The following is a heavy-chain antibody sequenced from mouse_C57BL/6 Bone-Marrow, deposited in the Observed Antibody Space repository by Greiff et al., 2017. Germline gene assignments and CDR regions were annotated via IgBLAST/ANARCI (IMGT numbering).Heavy chain of an antibody. V-gene: IGHV1-55*01. J-gene: IGHJ1*03. D-gene: IGHD2-5*01. CDR2: IYPGSGST. CDR1: GYTFTSYW. CDR3: ARSYYSNYWLVDV. Sequence: QVQLKQPGAELVKPGASVKMSCKASGYTFTSYWITWVKQRPGQGLEWIGDIYPGSGSTNYNEKFKSKATLTVDTSSSTAYMQLSSLTSEDSAVYYCARSYYSNYWLVDVWGTGTTVTVSS.